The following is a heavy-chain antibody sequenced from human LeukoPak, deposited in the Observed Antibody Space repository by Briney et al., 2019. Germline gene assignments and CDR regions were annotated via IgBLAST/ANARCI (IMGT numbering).Heavy chain of an antibody. Sequence: GGSLRLSCAASGFTFSSYGMSWVRQAPGKGLEWVGRTRNKANSYTTEYAASVKGRFTISRDDSKNSLYLQMNSLKTEDTAVYYCAREHIVVVVAATLYYYYYMDVWGKGTTVTISS. CDR3: AREHIVVVVAATLYYYYYMDV. CDR2: TRNKANSYTT. V-gene: IGHV3-72*01. CDR1: GFTFSSYG. D-gene: IGHD2-15*01. J-gene: IGHJ6*03.